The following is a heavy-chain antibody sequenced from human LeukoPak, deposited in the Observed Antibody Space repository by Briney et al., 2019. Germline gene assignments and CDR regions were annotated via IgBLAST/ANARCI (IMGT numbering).Heavy chain of an antibody. Sequence: PSETLSLTCTVSGGSISGFYWSWIRQPPGKGLEWIGYIYYSGKINYNPSLKSLSTISVDTSKNQFSLKLSSVTAADTAVYYCARDYGGKFDFWGQGTLVTVSS. CDR3: ARDYGGKFDF. V-gene: IGHV4-59*01. J-gene: IGHJ4*02. D-gene: IGHD4/OR15-4a*01. CDR1: GGSISGFY. CDR2: IYYSGKI.